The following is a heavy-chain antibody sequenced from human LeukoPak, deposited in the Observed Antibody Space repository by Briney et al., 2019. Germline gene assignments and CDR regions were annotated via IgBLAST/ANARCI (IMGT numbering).Heavy chain of an antibody. Sequence: QSGGSLRLSCAASGFTFSSYGMHWVRQAPGKGLEWVAVISYDGSNKYYADSVKGRFTISRDNFKNTLYLQMNSLRAEDTAVYYCAKEWGSGGSYYSIFDYWGQGTLVTVSS. CDR3: AKEWGSGGSYYSIFDY. J-gene: IGHJ4*02. CDR1: GFTFSSYG. V-gene: IGHV3-30*18. D-gene: IGHD1-26*01. CDR2: ISYDGSNK.